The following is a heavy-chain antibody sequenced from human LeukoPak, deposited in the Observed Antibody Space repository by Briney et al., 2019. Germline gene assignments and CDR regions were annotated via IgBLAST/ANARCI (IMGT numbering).Heavy chain of an antibody. J-gene: IGHJ4*02. CDR2: INPNSGGT. CDR1: GYTFTGYY. V-gene: IGHV1-2*02. CDR3: ARGGGSRYCSGGSCSDPPVY. Sequence: GASVKVSCKASGYTFTGYYMHWVRQAPGQGLEWMGWINPNSGGTNYAQKFQGRVTMTRDTSISTAYMELSRLRSDDTAVYYCARGGGSRYCSGGSCSDPPVYWGQGTLVTVSS. D-gene: IGHD2-15*01.